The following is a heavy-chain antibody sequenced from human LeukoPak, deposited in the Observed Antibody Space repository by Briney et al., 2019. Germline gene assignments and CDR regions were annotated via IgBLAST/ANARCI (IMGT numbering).Heavy chain of an antibody. Sequence: GGSLRLSCVVSEVSLSSHGMHWVRQAPGKRLEWLTFTWSDGRSEYYADSVKGRFSVSRDNSKNTVYLQIDSLRVEDTAVYYCARDRGNDYFDSWGQGTLVTVSS. CDR2: TWSDGRSE. J-gene: IGHJ4*02. V-gene: IGHV3-33*01. CDR1: EVSLSSHG. CDR3: ARDRGNDYFDS.